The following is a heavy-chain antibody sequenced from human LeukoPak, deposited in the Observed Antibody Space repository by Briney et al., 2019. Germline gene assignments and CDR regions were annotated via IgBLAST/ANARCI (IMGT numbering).Heavy chain of an antibody. CDR2: IRQDGSEK. V-gene: IGHV3-7*01. D-gene: IGHD3-10*01. CDR1: GFTFSNDW. CDR3: ARHTYYYFEY. J-gene: IGHJ4*02. Sequence: GGSLRLSCEASGFTFSNDWMTWVRQAPGKVLEWVANIRQDGSEKDYVDSVKGRFTISRDNAEDSVYLQMNSLRAEDTAVYYCARHTYYYFEYWGQGTLVTVSS.